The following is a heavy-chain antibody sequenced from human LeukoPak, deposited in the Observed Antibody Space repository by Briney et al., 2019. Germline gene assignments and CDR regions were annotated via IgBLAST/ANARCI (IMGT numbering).Heavy chain of an antibody. CDR1: GFTFSSYE. CDR3: ARTRSDYGDYAGY. V-gene: IGHV3-48*03. Sequence: SLRLSCAASGFTFSSYEMNWVRQAPGKGLEWVSYISSSGSTIYYADSVKGRFTNSRDNAKHSLYLQMNSLRAEDTAVYYCARTRSDYGDYAGYWGQGTLVTVSS. J-gene: IGHJ4*02. D-gene: IGHD4-17*01. CDR2: ISSSGSTI.